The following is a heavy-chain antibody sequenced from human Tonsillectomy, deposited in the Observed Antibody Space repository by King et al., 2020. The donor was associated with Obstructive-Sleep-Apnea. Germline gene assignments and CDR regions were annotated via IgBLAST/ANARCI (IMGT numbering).Heavy chain of an antibody. D-gene: IGHD6-13*01. Sequence: HVQLQESGPGLVKPSQTLSLTCTVSGGSISSGDYYWSWIRQPPGKGLEWIGYIYYSGSTYYNPSLKSRVTISVDTSKNQLSLKLSSVTAADTAVYYCARGRSSSWYGEERTEDVDYWGQGTLVTVSS. CDR1: GGSISSGDYY. CDR2: IYYSGST. V-gene: IGHV4-30-4*01. J-gene: IGHJ4*02. CDR3: ARGRSSSWYGEERTEDVDY.